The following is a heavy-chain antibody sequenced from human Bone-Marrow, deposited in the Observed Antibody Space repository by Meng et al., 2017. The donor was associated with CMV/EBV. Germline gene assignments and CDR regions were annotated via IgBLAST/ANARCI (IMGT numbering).Heavy chain of an antibody. CDR1: GGSVSIGRYY. CDR2: IYYTGST. CDR3: ARFLAAAGYFDY. J-gene: IGHJ4*02. Sequence: GSLRLSCPVSGGSVSIGRYYWSWIRQPPGKGLEWIGYIYYTGSTNYNPSLKSRVIISVDTSKNQFSLNLSSVTAADTAVYYCARFLAAAGYFDYWGQGTLVTVSS. V-gene: IGHV4-61*01. D-gene: IGHD6-13*01.